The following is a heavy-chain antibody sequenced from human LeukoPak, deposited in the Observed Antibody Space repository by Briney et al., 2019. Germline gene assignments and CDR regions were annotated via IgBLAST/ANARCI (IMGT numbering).Heavy chain of an antibody. Sequence: GGSLRLSCAASGFTFSTFAMHWVRQAQGKGLVWVPVISYDGSNNYYADSVRGRFTISRDNSKNTLYLQMNSLRAEDTAEYYCASSHSSGWYYFDYWGQGTLVTVSS. J-gene: IGHJ4*02. V-gene: IGHV3-30-3*01. CDR3: ASSHSSGWYYFDY. D-gene: IGHD6-19*01. CDR1: GFTFSTFA. CDR2: ISYDGSNN.